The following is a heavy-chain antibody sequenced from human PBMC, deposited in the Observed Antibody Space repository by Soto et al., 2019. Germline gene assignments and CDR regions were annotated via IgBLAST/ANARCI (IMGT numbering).Heavy chain of an antibody. CDR3: ARMYYDILTGYYTPPFDY. J-gene: IGHJ4*02. V-gene: IGHV3-30-3*01. Sequence: GGSLRLSCAASGFTFGSYAMHWVRQAPGKGLEWVAVISYDGSNKYYADSVKGRFTISRDNSKNTLYLQMNSLRAEDTAVYYCARMYYDILTGYYTPPFDYWGQGTLVTV. CDR1: GFTFGSYA. D-gene: IGHD3-9*01. CDR2: ISYDGSNK.